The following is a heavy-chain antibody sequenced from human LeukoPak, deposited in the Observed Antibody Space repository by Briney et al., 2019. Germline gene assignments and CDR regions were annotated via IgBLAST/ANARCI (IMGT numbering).Heavy chain of an antibody. CDR1: GFTFDDYA. J-gene: IGHJ4*02. CDR2: ISWNTGTI. CDR3: VSAYDALDY. D-gene: IGHD3-16*01. Sequence: GGSLRLSCAASGFTFDDYAMHWVRQAPGVGLEWVSGISWNTGTIDYADSVKGRFTISRDNAKNSLYLQMNSLRTEDTALYYCVSAYDALDYWGQGTLVTVSS. V-gene: IGHV3-9*01.